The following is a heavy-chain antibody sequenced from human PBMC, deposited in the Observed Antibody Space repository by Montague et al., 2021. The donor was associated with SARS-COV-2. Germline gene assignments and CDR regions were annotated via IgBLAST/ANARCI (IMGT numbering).Heavy chain of an antibody. J-gene: IGHJ4*02. D-gene: IGHD2-15*01. CDR2: IYYSGNT. V-gene: IGHV4-31*03. CDR1: GGSFNSGAYF. CDR3: ARGVIAAPGYVDY. Sequence: TLSLTCTVSGGSFNSGAYFWSWIRQHPEMGLDWIAYIYYSGNTYYNPSLKSRVALSVYTSKKQFSLNLTSVTAADTATCYCARGVIAAPGYVDYWGQGTLVTVSS.